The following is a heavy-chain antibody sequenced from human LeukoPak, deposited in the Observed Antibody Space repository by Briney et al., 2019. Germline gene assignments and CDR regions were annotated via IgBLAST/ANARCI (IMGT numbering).Heavy chain of an antibody. V-gene: IGHV3-21*04. Sequence: GGSLRLSCAASGFTFSSYSMNWVRQAPGKGLEWVSSISSSSSYIYYADSVKGRFTISRDNAKNSLYLQMNSLRAEDTAVYYCAKVPDPMVRGGLDYWGQGTLVTVSS. CDR3: AKVPDPMVRGGLDY. CDR1: GFTFSSYS. D-gene: IGHD3-10*01. J-gene: IGHJ4*02. CDR2: ISSSSSYI.